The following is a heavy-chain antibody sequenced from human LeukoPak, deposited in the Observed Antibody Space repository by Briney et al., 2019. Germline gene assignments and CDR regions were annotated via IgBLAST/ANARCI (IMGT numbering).Heavy chain of an antibody. D-gene: IGHD4-17*01. CDR1: GFTFSSYG. CDR3: AKGNGDYDFDY. V-gene: IGHV3-30*18. J-gene: IGHJ4*02. CDR2: ISYDGSNK. Sequence: GGSLRLSCAASGFTFSSYGMHWVRQAPGKGLEWVAVISYDGSNKYYADSVKGRFTISRDNSKNTLYLQMNSLRAEDTAVYYCAKGNGDYDFDYWGQGTLVTVSS.